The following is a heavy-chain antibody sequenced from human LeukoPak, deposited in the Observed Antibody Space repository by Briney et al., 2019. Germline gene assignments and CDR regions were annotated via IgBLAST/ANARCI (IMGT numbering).Heavy chain of an antibody. D-gene: IGHD4-17*01. J-gene: IGHJ4*02. CDR3: ARVPAYGDYFDY. Sequence: PGRSLRLSCAASGFTFSSYAMSWVRQAPGKGLEWASSISGSGGITYYTDSVKGRFTISRDNSKNTLFLQMNSLRAEDTAVYYCARVPAYGDYFDYWGQGTLVTVSS. V-gene: IGHV3-23*01. CDR2: ISGSGGIT. CDR1: GFTFSSYA.